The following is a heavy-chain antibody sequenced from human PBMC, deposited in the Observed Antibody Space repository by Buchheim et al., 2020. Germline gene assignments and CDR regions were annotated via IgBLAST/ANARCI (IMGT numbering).Heavy chain of an antibody. CDR3: ARGVDCSGGSCSYPFDY. J-gene: IGHJ4*02. V-gene: IGHV4-34*01. D-gene: IGHD2-15*01. CDR1: GGSFSGYY. CDR2: INHSGST. Sequence: QVQLQQWGAGLLKPSETLSLTCAVYGGSFSGYYWSWIRQPPGKGLEWIGEINHSGSTNYNPSLKSRVTISVDTSKNQFSLKLSSVTAADTAVYYCARGVDCSGGSCSYPFDYWGQGTL.